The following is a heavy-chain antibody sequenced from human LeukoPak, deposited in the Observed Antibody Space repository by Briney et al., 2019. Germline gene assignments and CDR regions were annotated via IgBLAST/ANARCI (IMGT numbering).Heavy chain of an antibody. D-gene: IGHD2-2*01. V-gene: IGHV3-21*04. Sequence: PGGSLRLSCAASGFTFSSYSMNWVRQAPGKGLEWVSSISSSSSYIYYADSVKGRFTISRDNSKNTLYLQMNSLRAEDTALYYCARVPDAMLGYFDYWGQGTLVTVSS. CDR2: ISSSSSYI. CDR1: GFTFSSYS. J-gene: IGHJ4*02. CDR3: ARVPDAMLGYFDY.